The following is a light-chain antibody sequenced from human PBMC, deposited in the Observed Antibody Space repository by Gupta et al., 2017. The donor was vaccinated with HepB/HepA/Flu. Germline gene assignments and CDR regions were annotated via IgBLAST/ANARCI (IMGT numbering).Light chain of an antibody. CDR3: QQYNSYPIT. J-gene: IGKJ4*01. Sequence: DIQMTQSPSTLSASVTDRVTITCRASQSISMWLAWYQQKPGKAPNVLIYKASSLASGVPSRFSGSVSGTEFTLTISGLQPDDFAMYYCQQYNSYPITFGGGTRVEIK. V-gene: IGKV1-5*03. CDR2: KAS. CDR1: QSISMW.